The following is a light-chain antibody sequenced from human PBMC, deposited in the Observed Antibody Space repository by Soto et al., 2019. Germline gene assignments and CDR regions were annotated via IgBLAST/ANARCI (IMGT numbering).Light chain of an antibody. V-gene: IGKV3D-20*02. J-gene: IGKJ1*01. CDR2: AAS. Sequence: PGERATLSCRASQSVSNSYLAWYQHKPGQAPRLLIYAASSRATGIPDRFSGSGSGTDFTLTISRLEPEDFAVYYCHQYNNWPPWTFGQGTTGDIK. CDR1: QSVSNSY. CDR3: HQYNNWPPWT.